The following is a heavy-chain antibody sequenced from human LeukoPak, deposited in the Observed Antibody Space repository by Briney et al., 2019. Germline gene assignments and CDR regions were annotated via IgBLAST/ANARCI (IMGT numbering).Heavy chain of an antibody. V-gene: IGHV1-2*02. J-gene: IGHJ4*02. CDR2: INPNSGGT. D-gene: IGHD1-26*01. CDR3: ARARWELLTSPFDY. Sequence: ASVKVFCKASGYTFTGYYMHWVRQAPGQGLEWMGWINPNSGGTNYAQKFQGRVTMTRDTSISTAYMELSRLRSDDTAVYYCARARWELLTSPFDYWGQGTLVTVSS. CDR1: GYTFTGYY.